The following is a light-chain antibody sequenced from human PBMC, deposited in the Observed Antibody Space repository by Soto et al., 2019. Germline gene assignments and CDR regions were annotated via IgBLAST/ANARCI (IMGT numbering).Light chain of an antibody. CDR3: CPYAGSSTHVV. V-gene: IGLV2-23*01. Sequence: QSVLTQPASVSGSPGQSITISCTGTSSDVGSYNLVSWYQQHPGKAPKLMIYEGSKRPSGVSNRYSGSKSGNTASLTISGLQAEDEADYYCCPYAGSSTHVVFGGGTKLTVL. J-gene: IGLJ2*01. CDR1: SSDVGSYNL. CDR2: EGS.